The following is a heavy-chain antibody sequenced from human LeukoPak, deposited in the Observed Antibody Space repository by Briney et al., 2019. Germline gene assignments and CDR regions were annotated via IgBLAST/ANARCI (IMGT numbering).Heavy chain of an antibody. V-gene: IGHV4-4*09. D-gene: IGHD1-26*01. J-gene: IGHJ4*02. Sequence: SETLSLTCTVSGGSFEHYFWSWIRQPPGKGLEWIGFIYTTGSTNYNPSLKSRVTISVDTSRNQFSLKLTSVTAADTAVYYCARWGLSGDHSYLDYWGQGTLVTVSS. CDR2: IYTTGST. CDR3: ARWGLSGDHSYLDY. CDR1: GGSFEHYF.